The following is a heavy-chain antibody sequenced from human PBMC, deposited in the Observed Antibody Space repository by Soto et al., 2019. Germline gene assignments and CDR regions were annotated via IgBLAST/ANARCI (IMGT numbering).Heavy chain of an antibody. CDR3: GGVVDHHFYGMDV. Sequence: QVLESGGGLVQPGGSRRLSCTTSGFIFRTYAMYWVRQAPGRGLEWVAGISSAGTDTGYTVSVQGRFNISRDNAKNTLSLQMQSLRADDTAVYYCGGVVDHHFYGMDVWGQGTTVTVSS. V-gene: IGHV3-23*01. D-gene: IGHD3-10*01. CDR1: GFIFRTYA. CDR2: ISSAGTDT. J-gene: IGHJ6*02.